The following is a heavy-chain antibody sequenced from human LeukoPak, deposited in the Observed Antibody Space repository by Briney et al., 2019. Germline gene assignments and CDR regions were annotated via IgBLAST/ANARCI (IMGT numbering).Heavy chain of an antibody. CDR1: GFTFSNAW. CDR2: IKSKTDGGTT. J-gene: IGHJ4*02. D-gene: IGHD1-26*01. V-gene: IGHV3-15*01. Sequence: GGSLRLSCAASGFTFSNAWMSWVRQAPGKGLEWVGRIKSKTDGGTTEYAARVKGRFTIARDHSKNTLYLQMNSLKTEDTAVYYCTTVPIEWAELGFDYWGQGTLLTVSS. CDR3: TTVPIEWAELGFDY.